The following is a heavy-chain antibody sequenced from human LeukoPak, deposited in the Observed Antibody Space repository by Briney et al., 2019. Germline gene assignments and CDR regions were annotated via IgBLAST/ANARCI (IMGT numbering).Heavy chain of an antibody. CDR1: GFTFDSYG. CDR3: AKQMAVDYFDY. CDR2: ISHDGSTI. Sequence: GGSLRLSCAVSGFTFDSYGMHWVRQAPGKGLEWVAVISHDGSTIYYADSVEGRFTISRDNAKNTLYLQMNSLRAEDTAVYYCAKQMAVDYFDYWGQGTLVTVSS. J-gene: IGHJ4*02. V-gene: IGHV3-30*18. D-gene: IGHD5-24*01.